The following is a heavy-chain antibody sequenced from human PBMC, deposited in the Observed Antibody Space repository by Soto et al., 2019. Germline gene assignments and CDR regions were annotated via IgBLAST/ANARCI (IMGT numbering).Heavy chain of an antibody. D-gene: IGHD2-21*02. J-gene: IGHJ4*02. CDR2: IIPIFGTA. V-gene: IGHV1-69*13. Sequence: VASVKVSCKASGGTFSSYAISWVRQAPGQGLEWMGGIIPIFGTANYAQKFQGRVTITADESTSTAYMELSSLRSEDTAVYYCARDIGPTYCGGDCYLDYWGQGTLVTVSS. CDR1: GGTFSSYA. CDR3: ARDIGPTYCGGDCYLDY.